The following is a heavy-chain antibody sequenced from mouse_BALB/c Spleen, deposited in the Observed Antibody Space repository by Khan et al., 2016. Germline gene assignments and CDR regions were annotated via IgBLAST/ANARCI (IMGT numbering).Heavy chain of an antibody. V-gene: IGHV1S136*01. J-gene: IGHJ3*01. CDR2: IDPENDYT. Sequence: EVQLKESGPELVKPGASVKMSCKTSGYTFSRYVIHWVKQKPGQGLEWIGYIDPENDYTKYNEKFKGKATLTSDKSSNTAYKDLSSLTSEDSAAYYGVRPFGDCFAYWGQGTLVTVSA. CDR1: GYTFSRYV. CDR3: VRPFGDCFAY.